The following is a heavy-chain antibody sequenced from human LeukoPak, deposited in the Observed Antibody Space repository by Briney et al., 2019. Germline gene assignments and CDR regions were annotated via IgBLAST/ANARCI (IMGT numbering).Heavy chain of an antibody. Sequence: SETLSLTCTVSGGSISSGYYWGWIRQPPGKGLEWIGSIYHSGSTYYNPSLKSRVTISVDTSKNQFSLKLSSVTAADTAVYYCARVSIIVGAQGGYYFDYWGQGTLVTVSS. D-gene: IGHD1-26*01. J-gene: IGHJ4*02. V-gene: IGHV4-38-2*02. CDR3: ARVSIIVGAQGGYYFDY. CDR1: GGSISSGYY. CDR2: IYHSGST.